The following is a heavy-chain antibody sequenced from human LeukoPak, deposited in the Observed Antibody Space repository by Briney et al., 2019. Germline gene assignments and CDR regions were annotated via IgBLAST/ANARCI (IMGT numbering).Heavy chain of an antibody. CDR3: AKEMSSSWFEY. V-gene: IGHV3-64*04. J-gene: IGHJ4*02. D-gene: IGHD6-13*01. CDR1: GFTFNSYP. CDR2: ISRNGGST. Sequence: GGSLRLSCSASGFTFNSYPVHWVRQAPGKGLEYVSGISRNGGSTYYADSVKGRFTISRDNSKNTLYLQMNSLRAEDTAVYYCAKEMSSSWFEYWGQGTLVTVSS.